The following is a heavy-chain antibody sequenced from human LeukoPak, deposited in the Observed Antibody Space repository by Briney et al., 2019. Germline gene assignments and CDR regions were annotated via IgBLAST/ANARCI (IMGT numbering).Heavy chain of an antibody. Sequence: GGSLRLSCAASGFTFSSYGMHWVRQAPGKGLEWVAVISYDGSNKYYADSVKGRFTISRDNSKNTLYLQMNSLRAEDTAVYYCARASGYDLYFDYWGQGTLVTVSS. V-gene: IGHV3-30*03. D-gene: IGHD5-12*01. J-gene: IGHJ4*02. CDR3: ARASGYDLYFDY. CDR1: GFTFSSYG. CDR2: ISYDGSNK.